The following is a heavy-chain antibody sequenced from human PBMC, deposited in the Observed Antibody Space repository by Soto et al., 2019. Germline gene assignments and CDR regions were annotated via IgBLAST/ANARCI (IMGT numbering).Heavy chain of an antibody. CDR2: IKQDGSEK. V-gene: IGHV3-7*05. Sequence: PGGSLRLSCAASGFTFSSYWMSWVRQAPGKGLEWVANIKQDGSEKYYVDSVKGRFTISRDNAKNSLYLQMNSLRAEDTAVYYCARGGSSWYGGLFDYWGQGTLVTVSS. CDR1: GFTFSSYW. D-gene: IGHD6-13*01. J-gene: IGHJ4*02. CDR3: ARGGSSWYGGLFDY.